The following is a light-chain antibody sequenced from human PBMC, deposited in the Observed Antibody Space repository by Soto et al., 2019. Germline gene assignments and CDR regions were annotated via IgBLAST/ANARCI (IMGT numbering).Light chain of an antibody. CDR2: AAS. CDR1: QTISNY. J-gene: IGKJ5*01. V-gene: IGKV1-39*01. CDR3: QQYYSYPIT. Sequence: DIQMTQSPSSLSASVGDRVTIACRASQTISNYLHWYQQKPGKAPKLLIYAASSLQSGVPSRFSGSGSGTDFSLTISCLQSEDFATYYCQQYYSYPITFGQGTRLEIK.